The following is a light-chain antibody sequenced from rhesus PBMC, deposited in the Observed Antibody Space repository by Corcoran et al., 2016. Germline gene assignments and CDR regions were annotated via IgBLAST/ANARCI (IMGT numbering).Light chain of an antibody. CDR1: QGISND. V-gene: IGKV1-22*01. J-gene: IGKJ1*01. CDR2: EAS. Sequence: DIQMTQSPSSLSASVGDRVTITCRASQGISNDLAWYQQKPGETPKLLIYEASTLHSGIPSRFSGSGSGTDFTLPISSLQPEDFATYCCLQYSSSPWTFGQGTKVEIK. CDR3: LQYSSSPWT.